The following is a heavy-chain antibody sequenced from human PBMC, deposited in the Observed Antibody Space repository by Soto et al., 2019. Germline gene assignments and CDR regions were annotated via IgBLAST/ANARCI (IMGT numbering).Heavy chain of an antibody. CDR2: ISAYNGNT. V-gene: IGHV1-18*01. D-gene: IGHD2-21*02. J-gene: IGHJ4*02. CDR3: ARDIVAVTAIPLLDY. CDR1: GYTFTSYG. Sequence: ASVKVSCKASGYTFTSYGISWVRQAPGQGLEWMGWISAYNGNTNYAQKLQGRVTMTTDTSTSTAYMELRSLRSDDTAVYYCARDIVAVTAIPLLDYWGQGTLVTSPQ.